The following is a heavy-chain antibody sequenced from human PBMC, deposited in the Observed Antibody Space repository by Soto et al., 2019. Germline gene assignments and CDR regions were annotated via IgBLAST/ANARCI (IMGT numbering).Heavy chain of an antibody. D-gene: IGHD6-19*01. V-gene: IGHV3-21*01. J-gene: IGHJ4*02. CDR3: ARDLALAGNY. CDR1: GFTFISYA. Sequence: GGSLRLSCAASGFTFISYAMNWVRQTQEKGLEWVSSISSTSSYTHYSDSVKGRFTISRDNANNSLFLQMNSLRAEDTATYYCARDLALAGNYWGQGVLVTVSS. CDR2: ISSTSSYT.